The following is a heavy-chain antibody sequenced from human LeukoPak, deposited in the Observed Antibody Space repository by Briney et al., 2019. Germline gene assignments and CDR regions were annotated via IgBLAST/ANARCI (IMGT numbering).Heavy chain of an antibody. CDR3: ARDLSSSWFYYYGMDV. D-gene: IGHD6-13*01. CDR1: GFTFDDYG. J-gene: IGHJ6*02. V-gene: IGHV3-20*04. Sequence: GGSLRLSCAASGFTFDDYGMSWVRQAPGKGLEWVSGINLNGGSTGYADSVKGRFTISRDNAKNSLYLQMNSLRAEDTALYYCARDLSSSWFYYYGMDVWGQGTTVTVSS. CDR2: INLNGGST.